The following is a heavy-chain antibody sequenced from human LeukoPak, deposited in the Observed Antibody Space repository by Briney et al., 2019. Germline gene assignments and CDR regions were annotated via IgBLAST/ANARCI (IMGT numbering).Heavy chain of an antibody. CDR3: ARARSSGWYPTDYFDY. J-gene: IGHJ4*02. V-gene: IGHV1-18*01. D-gene: IGHD6-19*01. CDR2: ISAYNGNT. Sequence: ASVKVSCKASGYTFTSYGISWVRQAPGQGLERMGWISAYNGNTNYAQKLQGRVTMTTDTSSSTAYMELRSLRSDDTAVYYCARARSSGWYPTDYFDYWGQGTLVTVSS. CDR1: GYTFTSYG.